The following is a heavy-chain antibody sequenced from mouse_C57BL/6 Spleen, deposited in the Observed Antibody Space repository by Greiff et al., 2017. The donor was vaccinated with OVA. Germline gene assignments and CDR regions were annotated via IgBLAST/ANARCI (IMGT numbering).Heavy chain of an antibody. CDR1: GYTFTSYW. CDR3: AREITGLFAY. Sequence: QVHVKQPGAELVKPGASVKLSCKASGYTFTSYWMHWVKQRPGQGLEWIGMIHPNSGSTNYNEKFKSKATLTVDKSSSTAYMQLSSLTSEDSAVYYCAREITGLFAYWGQGTLVTVSA. D-gene: IGHD4-1*01. V-gene: IGHV1-64*01. CDR2: IHPNSGST. J-gene: IGHJ3*01.